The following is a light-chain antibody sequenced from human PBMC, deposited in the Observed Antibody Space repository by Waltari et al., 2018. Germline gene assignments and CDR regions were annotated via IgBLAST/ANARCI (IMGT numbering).Light chain of an antibody. V-gene: IGKV1-39*01. J-gene: IGKJ2*01. Sequence: DIQMTQSPSPLSASVGDRVTITCRASQTIYNSLNWYQHKPGKAPKLLISDTSTLQSGVPSRFSGRGSGTDFTLTISRLQPEDFGTYYCQQSYTLPYTFGQGTKLDI. CDR3: QQSYTLPYT. CDR1: QTIYNS. CDR2: DTS.